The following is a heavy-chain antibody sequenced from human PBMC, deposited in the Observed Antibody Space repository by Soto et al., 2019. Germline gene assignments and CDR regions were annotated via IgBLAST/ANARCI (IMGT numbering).Heavy chain of an antibody. J-gene: IGHJ4*02. D-gene: IGHD2-8*02. CDR3: AKRLAPSGSGWDY. CDR1: GFTFGTYA. V-gene: IGHV3-23*01. Sequence: LRLSCAASGFTFGTYAMIRVRQAPGKGLEWVSRISNSGGDTYYTDSVRGRFIVSRDNSKNTLYLQMNSLRAEDTAVYYCAKRLAPSGSGWDYWGQGTPVTVSS. CDR2: ISNSGGDT.